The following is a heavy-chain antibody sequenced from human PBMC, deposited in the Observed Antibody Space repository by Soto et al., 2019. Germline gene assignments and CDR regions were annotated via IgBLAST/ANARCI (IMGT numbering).Heavy chain of an antibody. CDR3: AKGRYDFWSPYYFDS. V-gene: IGHV3-9*01. Sequence: QLVESGGALVQPGQSLRLSCAASGFTFTDYSMHWVRQVPGKGLEWVSGITWNSRVLAYADSVKGRFTISRDNARNSLYLQMDSLRDEDTALYYCAKGRYDFWSPYYFDSWGQGTLVTVSS. D-gene: IGHD3-3*01. CDR2: ITWNSRVL. CDR1: GFTFTDYS. J-gene: IGHJ4*02.